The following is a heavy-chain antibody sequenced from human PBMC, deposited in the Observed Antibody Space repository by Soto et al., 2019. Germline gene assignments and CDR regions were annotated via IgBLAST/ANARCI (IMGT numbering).Heavy chain of an antibody. CDR1: GFTFSSYA. Sequence: GGSLRLSCAASGFTFSSYAMHWVRQAPGKGLEWVAVISYDGSNKYYADSVKGRFTISRDNSKNTLYLQMNSLRAEDTAVYYCARYRHSSSSGAVYYFDYWGQGTLVTVSS. J-gene: IGHJ4*02. D-gene: IGHD6-6*01. CDR3: ARYRHSSSSGAVYYFDY. V-gene: IGHV3-30-3*01. CDR2: ISYDGSNK.